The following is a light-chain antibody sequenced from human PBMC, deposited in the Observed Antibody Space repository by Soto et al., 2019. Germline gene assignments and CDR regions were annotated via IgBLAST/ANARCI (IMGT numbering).Light chain of an antibody. Sequence: QSVLTQPRSASGTRGQRVTISYSGSSSNIGSNTVNWYQQLPGTAPKLLIHSNNQRPSGVPDRLSGSKSGTSASLAISGLQSEDEADYYCAAWDDSLNGYVFGTGTKVTVL. V-gene: IGLV1-44*01. J-gene: IGLJ1*01. CDR3: AAWDDSLNGYV. CDR1: SSNIGSNT. CDR2: SNN.